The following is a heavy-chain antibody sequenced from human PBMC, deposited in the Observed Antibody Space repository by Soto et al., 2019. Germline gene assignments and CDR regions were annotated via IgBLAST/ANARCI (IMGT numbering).Heavy chain of an antibody. D-gene: IGHD6-19*01. Sequence: GESLKISCKGSGYSFTSYWIGWVRQLPGKGLEWMGIIYPGDSDTRYSPSLKARLTITKDTSKNQAVPTMTNMDPVDTATYYCAHRPSGWYLFDYWGQGTLVTVSS. J-gene: IGHJ4*02. CDR3: AHRPSGWYLFDY. CDR2: IYPGDSDT. V-gene: IGHV5-51*01. CDR1: GYSFTSYW.